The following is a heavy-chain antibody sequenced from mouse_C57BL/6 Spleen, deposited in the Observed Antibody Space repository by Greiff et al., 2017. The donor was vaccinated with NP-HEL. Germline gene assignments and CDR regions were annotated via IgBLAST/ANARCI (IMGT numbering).Heavy chain of an antibody. J-gene: IGHJ4*01. CDR3: ARYIRFLYYAMDY. CDR2: IRNKANGYTT. Sequence: DVMLVESGGGLVQPGGSLSLSCAASGFTFTDYYMSWVRQPPGKALEWLGFIRNKANGYTTEYSASVKGRFTISRDNSQSILYLQMNALRAEDSATYYCARYIRFLYYAMDYWGQGTSVTVSS. V-gene: IGHV7-3*01. CDR1: GFTFTDYY.